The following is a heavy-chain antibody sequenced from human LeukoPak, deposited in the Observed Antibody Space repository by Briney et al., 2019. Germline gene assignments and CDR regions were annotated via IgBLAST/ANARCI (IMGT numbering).Heavy chain of an antibody. CDR2: IKEDGIEK. CDR3: ASNRAGYYYYYMDV. V-gene: IGHV3-7*01. J-gene: IGHJ6*03. CDR1: GFTFSAYW. Sequence: PGGSLRLSCTTSGFTFSAYWMTWVRQAPGKGLEWVANIKEDGIEKYHVDSVKGRFTISRDNAKNSLYLQMNSLRAEDTAVYYCASNRAGYYYYYMDVWGKGTTVTVSS. D-gene: IGHD1-14*01.